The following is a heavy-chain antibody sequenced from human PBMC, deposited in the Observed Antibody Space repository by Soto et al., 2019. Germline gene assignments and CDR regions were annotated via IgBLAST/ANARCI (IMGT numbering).Heavy chain of an antibody. D-gene: IGHD3-16*01. J-gene: IGHJ4*02. V-gene: IGHV4-30-2*01. CDR3: ASMGEQAIIDY. CDR2: IYHSGST. Sequence: SETLSLTCAVSGGSISSGGYSWSWIRQPPGKGLEWIGYIYHSGSTYYNPSLKSRVTISVDRSKNQFSLKLSSVTAADTAVYYCASMGEQAIIDYWGQGTLVTVSS. CDR1: GGSISSGGYS.